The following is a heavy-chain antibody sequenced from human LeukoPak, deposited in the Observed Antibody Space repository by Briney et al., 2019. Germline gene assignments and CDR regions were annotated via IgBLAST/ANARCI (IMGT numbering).Heavy chain of an antibody. V-gene: IGHV4-4*07. CDR1: GGSISSYY. J-gene: IGHJ3*02. CDR3: ARESRWDIVVVVAATPFYAFDI. Sequence: SETLSLTCTVSGGSISSYYWSWIRQPAGKGLEWIGRIYTSGSTNYNPSLKTRVTMSVDTSKNQFSLKLSSVTAADTAVYYCARESRWDIVVVVAATPFYAFDIWGQGTMVTVSS. CDR2: IYTSGST. D-gene: IGHD2-15*01.